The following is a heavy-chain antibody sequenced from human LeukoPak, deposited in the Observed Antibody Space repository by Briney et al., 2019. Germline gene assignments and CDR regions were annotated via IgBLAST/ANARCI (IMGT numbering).Heavy chain of an antibody. CDR3: AREMGL. CDR1: GFIFSTYS. V-gene: IGHV3-21*01. J-gene: IGHJ4*02. CDR2: ISSSNSYI. Sequence: TGGSLRLCCAASGFIFSTYSMNWVRQAPGKGLEWVSSISSSNSYIYYADSVKGRFTISRDNAKNSLYLQMNSLRAEDTAVYYCAREMGLWGQGTLVTVSS. D-gene: IGHD5-24*01.